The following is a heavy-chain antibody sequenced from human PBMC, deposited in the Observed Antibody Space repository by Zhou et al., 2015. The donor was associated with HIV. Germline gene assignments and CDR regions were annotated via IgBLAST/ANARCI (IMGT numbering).Heavy chain of an antibody. J-gene: IGHJ4*02. CDR3: ARDLVAAAGTDY. CDR2: ISSSSTI. Sequence: EVQLVESGGGLVQPGGSLRLSCAASGFTFSSYSMNWVRQAPGKGLEWVSYISSSSTIYYADSVKGRFTISRDNAKNSLYLQMNSLRDEDTAVYYCARDLVAAAGTDYWGQGTLVTVSS. CDR1: GFTFSSYS. V-gene: IGHV3-48*02. D-gene: IGHD6-13*01.